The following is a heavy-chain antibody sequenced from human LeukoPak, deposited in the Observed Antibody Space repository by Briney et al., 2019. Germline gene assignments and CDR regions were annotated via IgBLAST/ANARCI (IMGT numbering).Heavy chain of an antibody. J-gene: IGHJ5*01. CDR1: DASISSHS. D-gene: IGHD4/OR15-4a*01. CDR2: IYTRGST. V-gene: IGHV4-4*07. CDR3: ARDGALLGWFDS. Sequence: SETLSLTCTVSDASISSHSWSWIRQPAGKGLGWIGHIYTRGSTNYNPSLKSRVTMSVDTSKNQVYLKLSSVTAADTAVYYCARDGALLGWFDSWGQGTLVTVSS.